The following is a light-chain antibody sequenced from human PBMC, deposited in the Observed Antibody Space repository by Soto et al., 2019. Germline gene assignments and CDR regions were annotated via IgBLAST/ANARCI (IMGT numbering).Light chain of an antibody. CDR2: GAS. CDR1: QGISTY. Sequence: DIQLTQSPSFLSASVGDRVTITCRASQGISTYLAWYQQKPGKAPNLLIYGASTLQSGVPSRFSGSGSGTDFTLTISSLQPEDFATYYCQQLYSYSTFGQGTRLEIK. J-gene: IGKJ5*01. V-gene: IGKV1-9*01. CDR3: QQLYSYST.